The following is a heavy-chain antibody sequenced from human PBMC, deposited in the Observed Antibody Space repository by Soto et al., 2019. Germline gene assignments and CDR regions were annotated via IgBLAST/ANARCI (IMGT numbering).Heavy chain of an antibody. V-gene: IGHV1-18*01. CDR2: ISAYNGNT. D-gene: IGHD4-17*01. CDR1: GYTFNSYG. CDR3: ARDRTSRDYGDYELAY. J-gene: IGHJ4*02. Sequence: QVKLVQSGGEVKKPGASVKVSCKASGYTFNSYGISWVRQAPGQGLEGMGWISAYNGNTNYAQKIQGRVTMTTDPYTTTAYMELSNLRSDDTAVYYCARDRTSRDYGDYELAYWGQGTLVTVSS.